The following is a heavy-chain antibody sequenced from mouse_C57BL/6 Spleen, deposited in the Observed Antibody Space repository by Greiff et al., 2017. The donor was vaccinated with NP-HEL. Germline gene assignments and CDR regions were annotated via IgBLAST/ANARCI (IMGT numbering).Heavy chain of an antibody. J-gene: IGHJ2*01. Sequence: VKLQESGPGILQPSQTLSLTCSFSGFSLSTFGMGVGWIRQPSGKGLEWLAHIWWDDDKYYNPALKSRLTISKDTSKNQVFLKIANVDTADTATYYCARMNDYDLAFDYWGQGTTLTVSS. CDR1: GFSLSTFGMG. V-gene: IGHV8-8*01. CDR3: ARMNDYDLAFDY. CDR2: IWWDDDK. D-gene: IGHD2-4*01.